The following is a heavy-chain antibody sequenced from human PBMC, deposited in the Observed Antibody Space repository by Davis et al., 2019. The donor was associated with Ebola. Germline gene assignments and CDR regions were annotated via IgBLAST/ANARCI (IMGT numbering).Heavy chain of an antibody. Sequence: SETLSLTCTVSGGSISSYYWSWIRQPPGKGLEWIGYIYYSGNTNYNPSLKSRVTISVDTSKNQFSLKLSSVTAADTAVYYCARADYGDYYGMDVWGQGTTVTVSS. CDR1: GGSISSYY. CDR2: IYYSGNT. CDR3: ARADYGDYYGMDV. J-gene: IGHJ6*02. V-gene: IGHV4-59*01. D-gene: IGHD4-17*01.